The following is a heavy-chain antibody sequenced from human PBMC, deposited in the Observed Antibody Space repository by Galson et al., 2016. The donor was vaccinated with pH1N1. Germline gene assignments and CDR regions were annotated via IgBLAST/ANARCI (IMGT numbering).Heavy chain of an antibody. V-gene: IGHV4-39*02. J-gene: IGHJ4*02. CDR3: VRAVGAVEAF. D-gene: IGHD4/OR15-4a*01. CDR2: IYYSGST. Sequence: ETLSLTCTVSGGSISSSSYYWGWIRQPPGKGLEWIGSIYYSGSTYYNPSLKSRVTISVDTSKNHFSLKLSSVTAADTAVYYCVRAVGAVEAFWGQGTLVTVSS. CDR1: GGSISSSSYY.